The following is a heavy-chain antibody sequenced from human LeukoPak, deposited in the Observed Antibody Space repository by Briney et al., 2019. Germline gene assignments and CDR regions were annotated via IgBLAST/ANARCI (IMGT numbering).Heavy chain of an antibody. J-gene: IGHJ5*02. V-gene: IGHV4-61*02. Sequence: SETLSLTCTVSGGSISSGTYYWTWIRQPAGKGLEWIGRIYTSGSTNYNPSLKSRVTISVDTSKNQFSLKLSSVTAADTAVYYCARGAFGGAPWGQGTLVTVSS. CDR1: GGSISSGTYY. CDR3: ARGAFGGAP. D-gene: IGHD3-10*01. CDR2: IYTSGST.